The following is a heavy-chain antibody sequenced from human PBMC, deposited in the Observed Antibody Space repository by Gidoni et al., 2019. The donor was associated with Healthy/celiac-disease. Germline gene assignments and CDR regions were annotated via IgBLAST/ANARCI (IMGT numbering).Heavy chain of an antibody. CDR2: IGTAGDT. J-gene: IGHJ6*02. Sequence: EVQLVESGGGLVQPGGPLRLSCAAPGFTFSSSDMHRVRQATGKGLEWVSAIGTAGDTYYPGSVKGRFTISRENAKNSLYLQMNSLRAGDTAVYYCAREGKPYYYDSSGYYYYYGMDVWGQGTTVTVSS. V-gene: IGHV3-13*01. CDR3: AREGKPYYYDSSGYYYYYGMDV. CDR1: GFTFSSSD. D-gene: IGHD3-22*01.